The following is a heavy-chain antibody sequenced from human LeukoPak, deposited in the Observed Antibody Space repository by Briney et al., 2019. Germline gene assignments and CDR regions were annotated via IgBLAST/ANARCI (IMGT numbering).Heavy chain of an antibody. D-gene: IGHD1-26*01. CDR3: ATGGIVGALGAFDI. V-gene: IGHV1-24*01. CDR1: GYTLTELS. Sequence: GASVKVSFKCSGYTLTELSMHWVRQAPGKGREWTGGFDPEDGETIYAQKFQGRVTMTEDTSTDTAYMELSSLRSEDTAVYYCATGGIVGALGAFDIWGQGTMVTVSS. CDR2: FDPEDGET. J-gene: IGHJ3*02.